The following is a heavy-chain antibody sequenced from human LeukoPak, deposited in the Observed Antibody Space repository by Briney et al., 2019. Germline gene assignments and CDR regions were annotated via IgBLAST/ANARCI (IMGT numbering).Heavy chain of an antibody. CDR1: GGSISSYY. V-gene: IGHV4-59*01. CDR3: AREGSSTMGGYDY. J-gene: IGHJ4*02. D-gene: IGHD3-10*01. Sequence: PSGTLSLTCTVSGGSISSYYWSWIRQPPGKGLEWIGYIYYSGSTNYNPSLKSRVTISIDTSKNQFSLKLSSVTAADTAVYYCAREGSSTMGGYDYWGQGTLVTVSS. CDR2: IYYSGST.